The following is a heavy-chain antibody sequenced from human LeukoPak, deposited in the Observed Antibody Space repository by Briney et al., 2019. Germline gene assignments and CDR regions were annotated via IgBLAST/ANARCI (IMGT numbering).Heavy chain of an antibody. CDR2: IIPISGTA. V-gene: IGHV1-69*15. Sequence: SVKVSCKSSGGTFTTYIFTWVRRAPGQGLEWMGRIIPISGTANYAQKFQGRVTITADESTNTAYMELSGLRSEDTAMYYCARGPRQNYYGSGSYYAGAAHFDYWGQGTLVTVSS. CDR3: ARGPRQNYYGSGSYYAGAAHFDY. D-gene: IGHD3-10*01. J-gene: IGHJ4*02. CDR1: GGTFTTYI.